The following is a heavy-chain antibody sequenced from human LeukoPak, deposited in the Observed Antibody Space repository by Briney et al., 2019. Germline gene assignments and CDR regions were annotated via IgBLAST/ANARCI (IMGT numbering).Heavy chain of an antibody. CDR2: INEEGTDK. CDR3: ARGSRGPYY. J-gene: IGHJ4*02. Sequence: PGGSLRLSWTASGFTFSNYWMTWVRQAPGKGLEWLANINEEGTDKYCVDSVKGRFTISRDNARNSMFLQMNSLRAEDTAIYYCARGSRGPYYWGQGTLVTVSS. D-gene: IGHD5-24*01. V-gene: IGHV3-7*03. CDR1: GFTFSNYW.